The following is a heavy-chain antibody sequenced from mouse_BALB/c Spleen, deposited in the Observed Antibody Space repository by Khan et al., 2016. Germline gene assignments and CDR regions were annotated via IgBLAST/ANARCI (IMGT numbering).Heavy chain of an antibody. CDR3: ARGDYDGYYAMDY. D-gene: IGHD2-4*01. Sequence: LVKTGASVKISCKASGYSFTGYYMHWVQQSHGKSLEWFGYISCYNGASNYNQQFKGKATFTVDTSSSPAYMQLNSLTSEDSAVYYCARGDYDGYYAMDYWGQGTSVTGAS. CDR2: ISCYNGAS. V-gene: IGHV1S34*01. CDR1: GYSFTGYY. J-gene: IGHJ4*01.